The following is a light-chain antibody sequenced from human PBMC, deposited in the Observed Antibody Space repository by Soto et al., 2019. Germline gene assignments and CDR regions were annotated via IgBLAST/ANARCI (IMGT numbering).Light chain of an antibody. J-gene: IGLJ1*01. CDR3: CSYAGSSTLYV. Sequence: QSALTQPASVSGSPGQSITISCTGTNRDVGSYNLVSWYQQHPGKAPKLMIYEVNKRPSGVSNRFSGSKSGNTASLTISGLQAEDEADYYCCSYAGSSTLYVFGTGTKVTVL. CDR1: NRDVGSYNL. CDR2: EVN. V-gene: IGLV2-23*02.